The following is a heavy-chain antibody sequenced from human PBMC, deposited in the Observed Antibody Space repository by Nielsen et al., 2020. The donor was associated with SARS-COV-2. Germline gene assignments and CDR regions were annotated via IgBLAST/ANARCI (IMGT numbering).Heavy chain of an antibody. J-gene: IGHJ4*02. CDR2: INPDESKT. V-gene: IGHV3-74*03. CDR3: ARLWDDGYYFDTGPYDY. CDR1: GFTFSNYR. D-gene: IGHD3-22*01. Sequence: GGSLRLSCAASGFTFSNYRMHWARQAPGEGLVWVSHINPDESKTTYADSVKGRFTISRDNAKNTLYLQMNSLRAEDTAVYYCARLWDDGYYFDTGPYDYWGQGTVVTVSS.